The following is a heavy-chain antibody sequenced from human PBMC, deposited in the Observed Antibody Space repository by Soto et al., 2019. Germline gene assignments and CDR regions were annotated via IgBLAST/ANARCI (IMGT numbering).Heavy chain of an antibody. V-gene: IGHV5-51*01. J-gene: IGHJ4*02. CDR1: GYXFAGYL. Sequence: PXEXLKISCKGSGYXFAGYLVAWVRQMPGKGLELIGIIYPSDSDTRYRPSFQGQVTISADKSISSAYLQWSSLRASDTAMYYCARGGVSTRTFDYWGQGTPATVSS. D-gene: IGHD3-3*01. CDR3: ARGGVSTRTFDY. CDR2: IYPSDSDT.